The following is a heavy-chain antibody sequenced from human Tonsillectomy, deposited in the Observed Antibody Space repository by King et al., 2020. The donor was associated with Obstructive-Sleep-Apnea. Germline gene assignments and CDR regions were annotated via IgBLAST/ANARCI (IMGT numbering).Heavy chain of an antibody. CDR3: AKAGNLYGAGIYYGVDV. CDR1: GFTFDDYT. Sequence: VQLVQSGGVVVQPGGSLRLSCAASGFTFDDYTMYWVRQAPGKGLEWVSLISWDGGGTSYADSVKGRFTISRDNSKNSLYLQMNSLRTEDTALYYCAKAGNLYGAGIYYGVDVWGQGTTVTVSS. D-gene: IGHD4-17*01. CDR2: ISWDGGGT. V-gene: IGHV3-43*01. J-gene: IGHJ6*02.